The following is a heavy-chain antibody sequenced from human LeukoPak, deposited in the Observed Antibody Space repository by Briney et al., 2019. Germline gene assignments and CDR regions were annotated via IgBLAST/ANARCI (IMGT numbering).Heavy chain of an antibody. D-gene: IGHD3-10*01. CDR1: GFTVSSNY. CDR2: IKTDGSEK. CDR3: VRFYYGSGTSFDP. Sequence: GGSLRLSCAASGFTVSSNYMSWVRQAPGGGLEWVANIKTDGSEKYYVDSVKGRFTISRDNTKNSLYLQMNSLRAEDTAIFYCVRFYYGSGTSFDPWGQGTLVTVSS. V-gene: IGHV3-7*01. J-gene: IGHJ5*02.